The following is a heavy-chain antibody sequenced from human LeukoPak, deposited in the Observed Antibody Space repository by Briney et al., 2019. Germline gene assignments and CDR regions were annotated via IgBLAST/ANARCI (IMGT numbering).Heavy chain of an antibody. J-gene: IGHJ4*02. V-gene: IGHV4-4*02. Sequence: SETLSLTCAVSGDSITNDIWWSWVRQSPGKGLEWIGEVYHTGTTNYNPSLKSRVNMSVDKSKNQFSLRLTSVTAADTAVYFCASQSTLAIPFDFWGQGTLVTVSS. D-gene: IGHD2-2*02. CDR1: GDSITNDIW. CDR3: ASQSTLAIPFDF. CDR2: VYHTGTT.